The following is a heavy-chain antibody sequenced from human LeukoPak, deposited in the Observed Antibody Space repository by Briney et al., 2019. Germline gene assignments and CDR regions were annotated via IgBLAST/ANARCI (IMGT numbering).Heavy chain of an antibody. D-gene: IGHD6-6*01. V-gene: IGHV1-8*03. J-gene: IGHJ5*01. CDR3: AKKAKVADRLDWFDS. Sequence: APVKVSCKASGYSFTSYDINWVRQAPGQGLEWMGWMSPNSGHTGYAQKFQGRVTITRNTSIRTAYMELSSLRSEDTAVYYCAKKAKVADRLDWFDSWGQGTLVTVSS. CDR2: MSPNSGHT. CDR1: GYSFTSYD.